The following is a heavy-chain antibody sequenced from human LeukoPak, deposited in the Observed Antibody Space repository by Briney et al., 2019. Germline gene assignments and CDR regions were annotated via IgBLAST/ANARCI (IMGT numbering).Heavy chain of an antibody. CDR1: GGSISSYY. CDR3: ARQKKYSSGWYDAFDI. Sequence: PSETLSLTCTVSGGSISSYYWSWIRQPPGKGLEWIGYIYYSGSTNYNPSLKSRVTISVDTSKNQFSLKLSSVTAAVTAVYYCARQKKYSSGWYDAFDIWGQGTMVTVSS. CDR2: IYYSGST. V-gene: IGHV4-59*01. D-gene: IGHD6-19*01. J-gene: IGHJ3*02.